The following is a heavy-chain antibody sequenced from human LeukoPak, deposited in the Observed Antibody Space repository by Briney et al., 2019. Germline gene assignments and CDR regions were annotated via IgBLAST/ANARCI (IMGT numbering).Heavy chain of an antibody. V-gene: IGHV4-39*07. CDR3: ARGWASNGFDY. CDR1: GGSISSSSYY. Sequence: PSETLSLTCTVSGGSISSSSYYWGWIRQPPGKGLEWIGSIYYSGSTYYNPSLKSRVTISVDTSKNQFSLKLSSVTAADTAVYYCARGWASNGFDYWGQGTLVTVSS. J-gene: IGHJ4*02. D-gene: IGHD2-2*01. CDR2: IYYSGST.